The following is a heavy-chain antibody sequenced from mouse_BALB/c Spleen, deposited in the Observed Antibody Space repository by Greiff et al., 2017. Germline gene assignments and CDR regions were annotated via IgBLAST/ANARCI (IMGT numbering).Heavy chain of an antibody. CDR1: GFSLTGYG. CDR3: ARVGDYDYDGAWFAY. Sequence: QVQLQQSGPGLVAPSQSLSITCTVSGFSLTGYGVNWVRQPPGKGLEWLGMIWGDGSTDYNSALKSRLSISKDNSKSQVFLKMNSLQTDDTARYYCARVGDYDYDGAWFAYWGQGTLVTVSA. CDR2: IWGDGST. V-gene: IGHV2-6-7*01. D-gene: IGHD2-4*01. J-gene: IGHJ3*01.